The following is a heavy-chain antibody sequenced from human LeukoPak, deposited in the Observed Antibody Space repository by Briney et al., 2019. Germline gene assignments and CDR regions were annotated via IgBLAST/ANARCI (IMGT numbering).Heavy chain of an antibody. CDR2: ISRSSSYT. CDR3: ARDGVFLDY. J-gene: IGHJ4*02. V-gene: IGHV3-11*06. Sequence: PGGSLRLSCAASGFTFSDYYMSWIRQAPGKGLEWVSYISRSSSYTNYADSVKGRFTISRDNSKNTLYLQMNSLRADDTAVYYCARDGVFLDYWGQGTLVTVSS. D-gene: IGHD3-16*01. CDR1: GFTFSDYY.